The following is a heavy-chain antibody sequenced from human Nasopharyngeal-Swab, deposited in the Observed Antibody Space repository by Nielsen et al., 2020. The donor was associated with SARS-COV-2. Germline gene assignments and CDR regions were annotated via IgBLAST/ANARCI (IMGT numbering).Heavy chain of an antibody. CDR3: ARDQMVVVPAAINYYYYGMDV. D-gene: IGHD2-2*01. Sequence: AAVKVSCKASGYKFNGYYMHWVRQAPGQGVEWMGWINPNSGGTNYAQKFQGRVTMTRDTSISTAYMELSRLRSDDTAVYYCARDQMVVVPAAINYYYYGMDVWGQGTTVTVSS. CDR2: INPNSGGT. J-gene: IGHJ6*02. CDR1: GYKFNGYY. V-gene: IGHV1-2*02.